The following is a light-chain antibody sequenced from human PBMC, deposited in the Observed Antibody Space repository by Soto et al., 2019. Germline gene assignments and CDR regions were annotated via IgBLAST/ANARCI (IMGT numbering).Light chain of an antibody. J-gene: IGKJ1*01. Sequence: IGLKQSPGTLSLAPGERAPLSCRASQSVSSSYLAWYQQKPGQAPRLLIYGASTRATGIPARFSGSGSGTEFTLTISSLQPDDFATYYCQQYNSYSQTFGQGTKVAIK. V-gene: IGKV3-20*01. CDR1: QSVSSSY. CDR2: GAS. CDR3: QQYNSYSQT.